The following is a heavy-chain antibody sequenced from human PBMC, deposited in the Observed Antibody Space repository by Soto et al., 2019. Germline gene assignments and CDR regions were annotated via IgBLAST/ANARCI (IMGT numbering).Heavy chain of an antibody. Sequence: QVQLQESGPGLVKPSGTLSLTCAVSGGSISSSNWWSWVRQPPGKGLEWIGEIYHSGSTNYNPSLRSRAPISVHKSRTQFALKLRCATAADTAGYSCASVAVAGARDGYWGQGTLVTVSS. CDR3: ASVAVAGARDGY. D-gene: IGHD6-19*01. V-gene: IGHV4-4*02. J-gene: IGHJ4*02. CDR1: GGSISSSNW. CDR2: IYHSGST.